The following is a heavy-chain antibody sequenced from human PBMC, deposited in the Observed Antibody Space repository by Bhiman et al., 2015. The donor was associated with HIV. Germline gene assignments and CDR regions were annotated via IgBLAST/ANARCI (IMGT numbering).Heavy chain of an antibody. J-gene: IGHJ2*01. CDR3: AKVNKLGDLYWYFDL. Sequence: QVQLVESGGGVVQPGRSLRLSCAASGFTFSSYGMHWVRQAPGKGLEWVAIIWSDGNNKYYADSVKGRFTMSRDNSKNTLYLQMNSLRAEDTAVYYCAKVNKLGDLYWYFDLWGRGTRVTVSS. D-gene: IGHD3-16*01. CDR2: IWSDGNNK. V-gene: IGHV3-33*06. CDR1: GFTFSSYG.